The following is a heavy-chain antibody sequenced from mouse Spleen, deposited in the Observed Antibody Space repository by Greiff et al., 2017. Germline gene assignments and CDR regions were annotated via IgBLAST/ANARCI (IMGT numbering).Heavy chain of an antibody. CDR3: ARDAYAMDY. V-gene: IGHV7-1*01. CDR1: GFTFSDFY. CDR2: SRNKANDYTT. J-gene: IGHJ4*01. Sequence: EVKLMESGGGLVQSGRSLTLTCATSGFTFSDFYMEWVRQAPGKGLEWIAASRNKANDYTTEYSASVKGRFIVSRDTSQSILYLQMNALRAEDTAIYYCARDAYAMDYWGQGTSVTVSS.